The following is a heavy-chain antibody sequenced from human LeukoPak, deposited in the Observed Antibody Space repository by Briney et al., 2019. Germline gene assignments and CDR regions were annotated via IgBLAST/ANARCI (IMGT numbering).Heavy chain of an antibody. J-gene: IGHJ5*01. CDR2: SYASGGT. V-gene: IGHV4-61*09. Sequence: PSETLSLTCTVSGGSISSGSYYWSWIRQPAGKGLKWIGHSYASGGTTYYPSLESRVTISVDTSKNQFSLSLSSVTAADTAVYYCAREKSYGYIRADSWGQGTLVAVSS. CDR1: GGSISSGSYY. CDR3: AREKSYGYIRADS. D-gene: IGHD3-16*01.